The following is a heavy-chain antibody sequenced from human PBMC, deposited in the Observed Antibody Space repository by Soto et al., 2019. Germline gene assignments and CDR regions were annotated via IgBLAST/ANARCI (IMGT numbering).Heavy chain of an antibody. V-gene: IGHV3-33*01. Sequence: GGSLRLSCAASGFTFSNYAMHWVRQAPGKGLEWVAAIWYEGNNEYYADSVKGRFTISRDNSKDTLFLQMNNLRAEDTAVYYCARDLSGPLDFCGQGTPVTVSS. CDR2: IWYEGNNE. CDR3: ARDLSGPLDF. D-gene: IGHD3-16*02. CDR1: GFTFSNYA. J-gene: IGHJ4*02.